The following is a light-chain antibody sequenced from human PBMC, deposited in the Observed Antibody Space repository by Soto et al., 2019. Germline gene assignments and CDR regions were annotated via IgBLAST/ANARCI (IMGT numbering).Light chain of an antibody. CDR1: QSVIYSANNKNC. CDR3: QQYFAIPRT. CDR2: WAS. V-gene: IGKV4-1*01. J-gene: IGKJ1*01. Sequence: DIVMTQSPDSLAVSLGERATINCKSSQSVIYSANNKNCLAWYQQKPGQPPKLLIYWASTRESGVPDRFSGSGSGTDFTLTISSLQAEDVAVYYCQQYFAIPRTFGQGTKVEIK.